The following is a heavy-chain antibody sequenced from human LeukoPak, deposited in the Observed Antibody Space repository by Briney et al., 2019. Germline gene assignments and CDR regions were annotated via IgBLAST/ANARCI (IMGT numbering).Heavy chain of an antibody. CDR3: ARDRIAVAGTRYYYYMDV. CDR1: GGSFGGYY. Sequence: SETLSLTCAVYGGSFGGYYWSWIRPPPGKGLEWVGEIHHRGSTNNNPSLKSRVTISVDTSKNQFSLKLSSVTAADTAVYYCARDRIAVAGTRYYYYMDVWGKGTTVTVSS. D-gene: IGHD6-19*01. J-gene: IGHJ6*03. V-gene: IGHV4-34*01. CDR2: IHHRGST.